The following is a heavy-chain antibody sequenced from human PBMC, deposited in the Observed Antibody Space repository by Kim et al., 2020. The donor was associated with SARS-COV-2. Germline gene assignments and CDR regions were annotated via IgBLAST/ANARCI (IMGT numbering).Heavy chain of an antibody. D-gene: IGHD3-10*01. CDR3: ARSPGAWGDFDY. CDR2: T. J-gene: IGHJ4*02. Sequence: TVYVQKFPGGVTMTTDASINTAYMEVSGLTSDDTAVYYCARSPGAWGDFDYWGQGTLVTVSS. V-gene: IGHV1-2*02.